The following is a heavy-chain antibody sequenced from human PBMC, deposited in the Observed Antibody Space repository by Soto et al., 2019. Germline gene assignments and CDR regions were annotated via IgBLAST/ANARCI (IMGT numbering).Heavy chain of an antibody. CDR1: GYTFTSYY. CDR2: ITPSDGSR. D-gene: IGHD4-17*01. CDR3: ATEVGGYNYGLARH. Sequence: ASGKVSCKASGYTFTSYYLHWVRQAPGQGLEWMGMITPSDGSRTYAQEFQGRVTMTRDTSTSTVYMDMSSLRSEDTAVYYCATEVGGYNYGLARHWGPGTLVTVSS. J-gene: IGHJ4*02. V-gene: IGHV1-46*01.